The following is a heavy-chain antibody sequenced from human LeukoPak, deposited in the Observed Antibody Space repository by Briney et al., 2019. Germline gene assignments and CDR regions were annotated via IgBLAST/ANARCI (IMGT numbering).Heavy chain of an antibody. V-gene: IGHV3-9*01. J-gene: IGHJ5*02. D-gene: IGHD6-19*01. Sequence: PGGSLRLSCAASGFTFDDYPMHWVRQAPGKGLEWVSGISWNSGSIGYADSVKGRFTISRDNAKNSLYLQMNSLRAEDTAVYYCARDPSSGWYLKGWFDPWGQGTLVTVSS. CDR3: ARDPSSGWYLKGWFDP. CDR2: ISWNSGSI. CDR1: GFTFDDYP.